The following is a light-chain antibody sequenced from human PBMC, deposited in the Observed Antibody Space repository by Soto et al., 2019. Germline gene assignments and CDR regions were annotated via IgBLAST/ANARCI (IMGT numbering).Light chain of an antibody. V-gene: IGKV1-33*01. CDR2: HAS. J-gene: IGKJ3*01. CDR1: QAIRNY. Sequence: DIQMTQSPSSLSASVGDRVTIACQASQAIRNYLNWYQQKPGKAPKLLIYHASNLETGVPSRFSGGGSGTDFSFTISSLQPEYIATYYCQHYDNLPFTFGPGTKVDIK. CDR3: QHYDNLPFT.